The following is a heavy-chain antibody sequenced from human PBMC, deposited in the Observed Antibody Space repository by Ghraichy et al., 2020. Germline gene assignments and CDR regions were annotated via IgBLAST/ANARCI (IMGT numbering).Heavy chain of an antibody. J-gene: IGHJ4*02. Sequence: GGSLRLSCAASGFTFSSTAMSWVRQAPGKGLEWVSGISASGDNTYYVDSVKGRFTISRDNSKNTLYVQMNSLRAEDTAVYHCASRYCTSPGCYVDYKYYFDSCGKGTLATVSS. CDR3: ASRYCTSPGCYVDYKYYFDS. CDR1: GFTFSSTA. CDR2: ISASGDNT. V-gene: IGHV3-23*01. D-gene: IGHD2-2*01.